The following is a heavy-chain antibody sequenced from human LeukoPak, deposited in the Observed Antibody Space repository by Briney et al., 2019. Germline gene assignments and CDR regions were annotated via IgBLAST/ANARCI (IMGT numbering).Heavy chain of an antibody. D-gene: IGHD3-22*01. Sequence: GGSLRLSCAASGFTFSSHAMSWVRQAPGKGLEWVSAISGSGGSTYYADSVKGRFTISRDNSKNTLYLQMNILRAEDTAVYYCARGDWYYYDSSGKYGFDYWGQGTLVTVSS. CDR1: GFTFSSHA. CDR3: ARGDWYYYDSSGKYGFDY. J-gene: IGHJ4*02. CDR2: ISGSGGST. V-gene: IGHV3-23*01.